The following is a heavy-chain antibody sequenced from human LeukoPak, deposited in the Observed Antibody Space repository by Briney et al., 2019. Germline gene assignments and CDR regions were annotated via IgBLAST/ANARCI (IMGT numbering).Heavy chain of an antibody. CDR1: RFTFSDYY. J-gene: IGHJ4*02. CDR2: ISSSGSTI. D-gene: IGHD4-23*01. Sequence: GGSLRLSCVASRFTFSDYYMSWIRQAPGKGLELVSYISSSGSTIYYADSVKGRFTISRDNAKNSVYLQMNSLRAEDTAVYYCARGRYGGNSRPPFFDYWGQGTLVTVSS. V-gene: IGHV3-11*01. CDR3: ARGRYGGNSRPPFFDY.